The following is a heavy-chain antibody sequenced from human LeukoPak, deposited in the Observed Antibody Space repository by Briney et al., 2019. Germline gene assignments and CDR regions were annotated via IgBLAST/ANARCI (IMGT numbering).Heavy chain of an antibody. CDR3: AKLWRGSHPRYFDH. D-gene: IGHD1-26*01. Sequence: GGSLRLSCAASGFTFSSYAMSWVRQAPGKGLEWVSTITDSGTTTFYADSVKGRFTISRDNFKDTVYLQMNSLRAEDTAVNYCAKLWRGSHPRYFDHWGQGTVVTVSS. V-gene: IGHV3-23*01. CDR2: ITDSGTTT. CDR1: GFTFSSYA. J-gene: IGHJ4*02.